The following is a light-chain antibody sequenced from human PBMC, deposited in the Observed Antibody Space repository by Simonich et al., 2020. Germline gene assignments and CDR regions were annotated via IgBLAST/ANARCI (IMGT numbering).Light chain of an antibody. CDR1: SSDVGGYNY. CDR3: SSYTSSSIVV. CDR2: DVS. V-gene: IGLV2-14*01. Sequence: QSALTQPASVSGSPGQSITISCTGTSSDVGGYNYVSWYQQHTGKAPKLMIYDVSKRPAGVSNRFSGSKSGNTASLTISGLQAEDEADYYCSSYTSSSIVVFGGGTKLTVL. J-gene: IGLJ2*01.